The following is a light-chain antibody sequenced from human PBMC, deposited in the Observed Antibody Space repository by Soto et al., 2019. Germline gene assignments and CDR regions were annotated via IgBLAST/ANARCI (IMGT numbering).Light chain of an antibody. CDR2: EGS. V-gene: IGLV2-23*01. CDR3: CSYAGSSTYV. CDR1: SSDGGSYNL. J-gene: IGLJ1*01. Sequence: QSALTQPASVSGSPGQSITISCTGTSSDGGSYNLVSWYQQHPGQAPKLMIYEGSKRPSGVSNRFSGSKSGNTASLTISGLQDEDEADYYCCSYAGSSTYVFGTGTKLAVL.